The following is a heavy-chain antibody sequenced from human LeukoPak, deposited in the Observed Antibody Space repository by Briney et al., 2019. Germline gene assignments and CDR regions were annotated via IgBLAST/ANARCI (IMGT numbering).Heavy chain of an antibody. D-gene: IGHD1-26*01. CDR1: GYTFTSYD. Sequence: ASVKVSCKASGYTFTSYDINWVRQATGQGLEWMGWMNPNSGNTGYAQKFQGRVTITRNTSISTAYMELSSLRSEDTAVYHCARGSVYSWDAFDIWGQGTMVTVSS. V-gene: IGHV1-8*03. CDR3: ARGSVYSWDAFDI. CDR2: MNPNSGNT. J-gene: IGHJ3*02.